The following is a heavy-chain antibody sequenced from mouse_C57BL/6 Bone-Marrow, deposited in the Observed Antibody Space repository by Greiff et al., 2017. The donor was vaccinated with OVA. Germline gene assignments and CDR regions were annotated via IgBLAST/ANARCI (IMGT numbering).Heavy chain of an antibody. V-gene: IGHV1-76*01. CDR3: ARGGYYEPLFAY. CDR2: IYPGSGNT. Sequence: QVQLQQSGAELVRPGASVKLSCKASGYTFTDYYINWVKQRPGQGLEWIARIYPGSGNTYYNEKFKGKATLTAEKSSSTAYMQLSSLTSEDSAVYFCARGGYYEPLFAYWGQGTLVTVSA. CDR1: GYTFTDYY. D-gene: IGHD2-4*01. J-gene: IGHJ3*01.